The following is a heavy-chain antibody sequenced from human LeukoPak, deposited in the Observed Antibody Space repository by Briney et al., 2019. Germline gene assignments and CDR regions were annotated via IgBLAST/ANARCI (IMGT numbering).Heavy chain of an antibody. J-gene: IGHJ4*02. CDR3: ARDLGTVTDYNY. CDR1: GNTFSSYT. Sequence: ASVKVSCKASGNTFSSYTVHWVRQAPGQGLEWMGRINPILGIANFTQKFQDRLTMTADTSTRTVYMELSSLRSEDTAIYYCARDLGTVTDYNYWGQGTLVTVSS. D-gene: IGHD4-11*01. CDR2: INPILGIA. V-gene: IGHV1-69*04.